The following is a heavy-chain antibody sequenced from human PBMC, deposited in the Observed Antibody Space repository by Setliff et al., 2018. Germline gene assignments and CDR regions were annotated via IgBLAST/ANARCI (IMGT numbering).Heavy chain of an antibody. V-gene: IGHV4-59*01. J-gene: IGHJ4*02. CDR2: VFPSGAT. Sequence: TSETLSLTCTVSGDSMSGASMWTWIRQPPGEGLEFMGYVFPSGATKYDPSVKSRLTISVDTSKNQFSLKLTSLTAADTAVYFCAKGGTYRYFDFWGQGILVTVSS. D-gene: IGHD2-15*01. CDR1: GDSMSGAS. CDR3: AKGGTYRYFDF.